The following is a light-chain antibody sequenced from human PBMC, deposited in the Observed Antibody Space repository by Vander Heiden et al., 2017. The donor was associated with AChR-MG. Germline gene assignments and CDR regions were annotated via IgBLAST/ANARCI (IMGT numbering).Light chain of an antibody. CDR1: NGHSPHA. J-gene: IGLJ2*01. V-gene: IGLV4-69*01. CDR2: VKSDGTN. Sequence: LVLTQTPSASASLVAPVKLTCPVNNGHSPHAIARLQQRPDKGPQDVMKVKSDGTNNKGDGGPERFSGYSSGAARYLTISSRQSEDEGEYYCQTWGTGIPVFGGGTKLTVL. CDR3: QTWGTGIPV.